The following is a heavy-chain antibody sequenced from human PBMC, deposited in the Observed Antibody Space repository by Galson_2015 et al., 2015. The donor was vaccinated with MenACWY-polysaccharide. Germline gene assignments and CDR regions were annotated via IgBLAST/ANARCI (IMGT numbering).Heavy chain of an antibody. D-gene: IGHD6-13*01. Sequence: SVKVSCKASGFTFTDYGINWVRQAPGQGLEWMGNITTYNGDTNYAQKFQGRVTMTADTSTNTAYMELTNLKSDDTAVYYCARDNRPLVLVPVLNWFDPWGQGTLVTVSS. CDR1: GFTFTDYG. J-gene: IGHJ5*02. CDR3: ARDNRPLVLVPVLNWFDP. V-gene: IGHV1-18*01. CDR2: ITTYNGDT.